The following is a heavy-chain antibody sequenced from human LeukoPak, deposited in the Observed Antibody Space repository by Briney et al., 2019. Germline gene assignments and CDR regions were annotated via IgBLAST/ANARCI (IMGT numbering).Heavy chain of an antibody. V-gene: IGHV4-34*01. CDR2: INHSGST. J-gene: IGHJ6*04. CDR1: GGSFSGYY. Sequence: PSETLSLTCAAYGGSFSGYYWSWIRQPPGKGLEWIGEINHSGSTNYNPSLKSRVTISVDTSKNEFSLKLSSVTAADTAVYYCAGGVADYYYYGMDVWGKGTTVTVSS. D-gene: IGHD6-19*01. CDR3: AGGVADYYYYGMDV.